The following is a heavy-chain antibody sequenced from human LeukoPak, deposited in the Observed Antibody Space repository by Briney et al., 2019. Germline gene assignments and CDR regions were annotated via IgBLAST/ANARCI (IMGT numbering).Heavy chain of an antibody. J-gene: IGHJ5*02. CDR3: ARQNRDILTVLATNWFDP. CDR2: IYPGDSDT. V-gene: IGHV5-51*01. D-gene: IGHD3-9*01. Sequence: GESLKISCKGSGYSFTSYWIGWVRQMPGKGLEWMGIIYPGDSDTRYSPSFQGQVTISADKSISTAYLQWSSLKASDTAMYYCARQNRDILTVLATNWFDPWGQGTLVTVSS. CDR1: GYSFTSYW.